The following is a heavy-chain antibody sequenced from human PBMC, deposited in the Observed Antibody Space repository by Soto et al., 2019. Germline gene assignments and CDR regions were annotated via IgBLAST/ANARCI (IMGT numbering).Heavy chain of an antibody. V-gene: IGHV3-48*04. Sequence: GGSLRLSCAASGFTFSSYSMNWVRQAPGKGLEWVSSISSGGGITYYADSVQGRFTISRDNAKNSLYLQMNSLRAEDTAVYYCARGRFSDRYFDYWGQGTLVTVSS. CDR1: GFTFSSYS. J-gene: IGHJ4*02. CDR2: ISSGGGIT. CDR3: ARGRFSDRYFDY. D-gene: IGHD2-21*02.